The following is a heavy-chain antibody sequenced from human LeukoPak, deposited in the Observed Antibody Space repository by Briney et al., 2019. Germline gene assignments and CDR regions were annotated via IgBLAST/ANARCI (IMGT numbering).Heavy chain of an antibody. CDR3: AKARYFDRNYFDY. D-gene: IGHD3-9*01. CDR2: IHNDGSNE. V-gene: IGHV3-30*02. CDR1: GFTFRSYG. Sequence: PGGSLRLSCAASGFTFRSYGMHWVRQAPGKGLEWVAYIHNDGSNEQYADSVKGRFSISRDSSKNILYLQMNSLRAEDTAVYYCAKARYFDRNYFDYWGQGTLVTVSS. J-gene: IGHJ4*02.